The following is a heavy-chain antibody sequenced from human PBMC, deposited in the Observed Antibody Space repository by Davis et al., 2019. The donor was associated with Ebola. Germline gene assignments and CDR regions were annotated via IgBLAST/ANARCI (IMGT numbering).Heavy chain of an antibody. V-gene: IGHV3-7*01. J-gene: IGHJ4*02. CDR1: GFTFSTYW. CDR3: ARWGLRGNYDSWSGSDYYFDY. Sequence: GESLKLSCATSGFTFSTYWMSWVRQAPGKGLEWVANIKTDGSEEHYVDSVKGRFTMSRDNAKNSLYLQLDSLRDDDTAVYYCARWGLRGNYDSWSGSDYYFDYWGQGTLVTVSS. CDR2: IKTDGSEE. D-gene: IGHD3-3*01.